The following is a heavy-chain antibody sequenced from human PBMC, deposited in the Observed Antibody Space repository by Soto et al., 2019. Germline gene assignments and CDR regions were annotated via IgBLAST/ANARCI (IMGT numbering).Heavy chain of an antibody. D-gene: IGHD3-9*01. Sequence: GGSLRLSCEASEFTFSSYWMSWVRQAPGKGLEWVANIKQDGSEKYYVDSVKGRFTISRDNAKNSLFLQMNSLRAEDTAVYYCAGDESYDILTGYYTPQRFDYWGQGSLVTVSS. CDR2: IKQDGSEK. CDR1: EFTFSSYW. V-gene: IGHV3-7*01. J-gene: IGHJ4*02. CDR3: AGDESYDILTGYYTPQRFDY.